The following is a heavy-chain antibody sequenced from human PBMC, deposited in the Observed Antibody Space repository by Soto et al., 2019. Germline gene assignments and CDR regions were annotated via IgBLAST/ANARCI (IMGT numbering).Heavy chain of an antibody. V-gene: IGHV1-69*01. D-gene: IGHD2-2*01. CDR2: IIPIFDTT. CDR1: GGTFSTYG. CDR3: ARDEAGAAMSGMEV. J-gene: IGHJ6*02. Sequence: QVQLVQSGAEVKKPGYSVKVSCKASGGTFSTYGINWVRQAPGQGLEWMGGIIPIFDTTNYAQKFQGKFTITADESTSTVYMELSSLRSEDTAVYYCARDEAGAAMSGMEVWGRGTMVTVSS.